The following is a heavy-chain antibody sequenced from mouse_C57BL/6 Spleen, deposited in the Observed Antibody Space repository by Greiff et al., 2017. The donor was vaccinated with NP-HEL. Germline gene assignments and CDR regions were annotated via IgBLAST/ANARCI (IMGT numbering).Heavy chain of an antibody. J-gene: IGHJ1*03. CDR1: GFTFSDYG. CDR3: ARADGNYWYFDD. D-gene: IGHD2-1*01. V-gene: IGHV5-17*01. CDR2: ISSGSSTI. Sequence: EVKVVESGGGLVKPGGSLKLSCAASGFTFSDYGMHWVRQAPEQGLEWVAYISSGSSTIYYADTVKGRFTISRDNAKNTLYLQMTSLRSEDTAMYYCARADGNYWYFDDWGTGTTVTVSS.